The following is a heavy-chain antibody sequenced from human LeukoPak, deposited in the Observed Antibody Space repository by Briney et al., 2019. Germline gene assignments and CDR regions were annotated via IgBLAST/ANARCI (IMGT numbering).Heavy chain of an antibody. D-gene: IGHD3-16*02. CDR2: ISYDGSNK. CDR1: GFTFSSYG. V-gene: IGHV3-30*03. J-gene: IGHJ4*02. Sequence: GGSLRLSCAASGFTFSSYGMHWVRQAPGKGLEWVAVISYDGSNKYYADSVKGRFTISRDNSKNTLYLQMNSLRAEDTAVYYCASEPRYDYVWGSYRTVRDYWGQGTLVTVSS. CDR3: ASEPRYDYVWGSYRTVRDY.